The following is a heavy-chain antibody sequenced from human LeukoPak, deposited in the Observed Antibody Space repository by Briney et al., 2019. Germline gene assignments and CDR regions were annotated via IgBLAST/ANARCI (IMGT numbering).Heavy chain of an antibody. Sequence: GGSLRLSCAASGFTFSSYSMNWVRQAPGKGLEWVSSISSGSSYIYYADSVKGRFTISRDNAKNSLYLQMNSLRAEDTAVYYCARDSGDYYGSSGYPFDYWGQGTLVTVSS. CDR1: GFTFSSYS. D-gene: IGHD3-22*01. J-gene: IGHJ4*02. CDR3: ARDSGDYYGSSGYPFDY. CDR2: ISSGSSYI. V-gene: IGHV3-21*01.